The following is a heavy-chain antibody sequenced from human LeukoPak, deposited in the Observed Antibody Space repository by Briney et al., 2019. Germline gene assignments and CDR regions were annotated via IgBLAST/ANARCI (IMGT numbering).Heavy chain of an antibody. D-gene: IGHD4-17*01. CDR2: ISGSGGST. Sequence: PGGPLRLSWAASGFTFSSYAMIWVRQAPGKGLEWFSAISGSGGSTYYADSVKGRFTISRDNSKNTLYLQMNGLRAEDTTVYYCAPLGVTTWLDYWGQGTLVTVSS. J-gene: IGHJ4*02. CDR1: GFTFSSYA. V-gene: IGHV3-23*01. CDR3: APLGVTTWLDY.